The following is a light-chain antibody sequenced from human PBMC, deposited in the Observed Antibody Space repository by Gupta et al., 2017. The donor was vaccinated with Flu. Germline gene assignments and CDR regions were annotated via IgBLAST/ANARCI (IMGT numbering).Light chain of an antibody. CDR3: SSYTSSSTDV. CDR1: SSDVGGYNY. J-gene: IGLJ1*01. V-gene: IGLV2-14*01. CDR2: EVS. Sequence: QSALTQPASVSGSPGQSITISCTGTSSDVGGYNYVSWDQQHPGKAPKLMIYEVSNRPSGVSNRFSGSKSGNTASLTISGLQAEDEADYYCSSYTSSSTDVFGTGTKVTVL.